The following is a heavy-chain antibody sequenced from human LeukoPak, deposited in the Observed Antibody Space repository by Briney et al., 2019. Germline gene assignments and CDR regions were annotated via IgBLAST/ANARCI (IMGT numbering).Heavy chain of an antibody. CDR1: GFTFSNYG. Sequence: GGSLRLSCAASGFTFSNYGMSWVRQAPGKGLEWVSSISGNGINTYYEDSVKGRFTVSRDNSKNTLYLQMNSLRAEDMAMYYCAKKQGTAVILAKTLDYWGQGILVTVSS. D-gene: IGHD5-12*01. J-gene: IGHJ4*02. CDR3: AKKQGTAVILAKTLDY. CDR2: ISGNGINT. V-gene: IGHV3-23*01.